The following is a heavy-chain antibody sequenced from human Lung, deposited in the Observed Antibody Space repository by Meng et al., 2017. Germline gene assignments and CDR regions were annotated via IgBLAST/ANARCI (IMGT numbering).Heavy chain of an antibody. CDR1: GYTFPDYW. D-gene: IGHD6-13*01. V-gene: IGHV1-2*06. CDR3: ARDEDISAAGKLFGDY. Sequence: ASVKVSCKASGYTFPDYWLHWVRRAPGQGLEWMGRIDPKSGDTQYAQRFQGRVTMTGDTSISTAYMELSGLRSDDTAMYYCARDEDISAAGKLFGDYWGQGTLVTVDS. CDR2: IDPKSGDT. J-gene: IGHJ4*02.